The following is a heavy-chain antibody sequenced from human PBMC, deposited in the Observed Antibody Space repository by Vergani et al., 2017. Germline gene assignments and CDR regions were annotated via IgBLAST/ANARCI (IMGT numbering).Heavy chain of an antibody. CDR3: ARGRWDSSGYYPGDWFDP. CDR2: IIPNSGGT. D-gene: IGHD3-22*01. Sequence: QVQLVQSGAEVKKPGSSVKVSCKASGGTFSSYAISWVRQAPGQGLEWMGGIIPNSGGTNYAQKFQGRVTMTRDTSISTAYMELSRLRSDDTAVYYCARGRWDSSGYYPGDWFDPWGQGTLVTVSS. CDR1: GGTFSSYA. V-gene: IGHV1-2*02. J-gene: IGHJ5*02.